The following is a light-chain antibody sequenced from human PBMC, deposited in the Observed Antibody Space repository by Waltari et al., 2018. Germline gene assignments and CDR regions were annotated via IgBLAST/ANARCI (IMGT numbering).Light chain of an antibody. CDR2: LKSDGNH. CDR3: QTWGTGIQV. Sequence: QLVLTQSPSASASLGASVKLTSTLSSGHTNYDIAGHQQQPEKGPRYLMRLKSDGNHIKGDGIPDRFSGSSSGAERYLTISSLQSDDEADYYCQTWGTGIQVFGGGTKLTVL. V-gene: IGLV4-69*01. CDR1: SGHTNYD. J-gene: IGLJ3*02.